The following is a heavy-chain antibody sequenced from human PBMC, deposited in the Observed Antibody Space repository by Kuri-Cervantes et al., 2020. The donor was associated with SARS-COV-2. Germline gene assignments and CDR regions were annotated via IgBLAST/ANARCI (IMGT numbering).Heavy chain of an antibody. CDR1: GFTFANYY. CDR2: IKFDGSDK. D-gene: IGHD4-17*01. V-gene: IGHV3-7*05. J-gene: IGHJ4*02. Sequence: GESLKISCAASGFTFANYYMSWVRQSPGKGLEWVANIKFDGSDKYYVDSVRGRFTISRDNAKNSLFLQLNSLTAADTAVYYCARSYGVRYVPFDHWRPGTLVTVSS. CDR3: ARSYGVRYVPFDH.